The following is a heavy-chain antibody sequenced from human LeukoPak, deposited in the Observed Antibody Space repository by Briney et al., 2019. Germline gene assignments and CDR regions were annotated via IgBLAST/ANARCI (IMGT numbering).Heavy chain of an antibody. CDR2: TYFRSKWYY. V-gene: IGHV6-1*01. CDR1: GDSVSSNSAA. Sequence: SQTLSLTCAISGDSVSSNSAAWNWIRQSPSRGLEWLARTYFRSKWYYDYALAVNSRITINPDTSKNQFSLQLNSVTPEDTAVYFCARDPVGGSTIFDSWGQGTLVTVSS. D-gene: IGHD1-26*01. J-gene: IGHJ4*02. CDR3: ARDPVGGSTIFDS.